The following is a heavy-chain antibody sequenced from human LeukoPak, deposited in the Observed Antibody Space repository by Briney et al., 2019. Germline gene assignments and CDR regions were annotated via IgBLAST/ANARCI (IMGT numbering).Heavy chain of an antibody. CDR1: GFTFSSYE. CDR3: AKGSFYCTSSTCPQYYYYMDV. V-gene: IGHV3-30*02. Sequence: GGSLRLSCAASGFTFSSYEMNWVRQAPGKGLEWVAFVRYDGSGKYYADSVKGRFTISRDDSRNTVFLQMNSLTAEDTAVYYCAKGSFYCTSSTCPQYYYYMDVWGTGTTVTVSS. D-gene: IGHD2/OR15-2a*01. CDR2: VRYDGSGK. J-gene: IGHJ6*03.